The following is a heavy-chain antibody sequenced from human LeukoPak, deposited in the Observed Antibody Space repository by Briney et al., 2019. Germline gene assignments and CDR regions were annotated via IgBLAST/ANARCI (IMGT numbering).Heavy chain of an antibody. J-gene: IGHJ4*02. D-gene: IGHD2-2*01. Sequence: GGSLRLSCAASGFTFSSYGMSWVRQAPGKGLEWVSGINWNGGSTGYADSVKGRFTISRDNAKKSLYLQMNSLRAEDTAVYYCARAPLHLAMYHYFDYWGQGTLVTVSS. CDR2: INWNGGST. CDR3: ARAPLHLAMYHYFDY. V-gene: IGHV3-20*04. CDR1: GFTFSSYG.